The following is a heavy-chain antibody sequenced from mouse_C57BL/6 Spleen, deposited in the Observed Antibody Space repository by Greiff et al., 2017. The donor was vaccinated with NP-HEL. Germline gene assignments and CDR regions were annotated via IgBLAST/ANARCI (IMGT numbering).Heavy chain of an antibody. J-gene: IGHJ2*01. D-gene: IGHD2-2*01. CDR2: INPNNGGT. V-gene: IGHV1-26*01. CDR1: GYTFTDYY. Sequence: VQLQQSGPELVKPGASVKISCKASGYTFTDYYMNWVKQSHGKSLEWIGDINPNNGGTSYNQKFKGKATLTVDKSSSTAYMELRSLTSEDSAVYYCARSYGYGFDYWAQGTTLTVSS. CDR3: ARSYGYGFDY.